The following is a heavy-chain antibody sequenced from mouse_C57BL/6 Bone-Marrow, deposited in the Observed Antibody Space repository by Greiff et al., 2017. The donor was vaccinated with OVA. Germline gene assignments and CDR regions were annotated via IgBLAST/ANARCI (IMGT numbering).Heavy chain of an antibody. CDR3: ARDPYYYGSSQYYFDY. CDR2: ISYDGSN. J-gene: IGHJ2*01. Sequence: VQLQQSGPGLVKPSQSLSLTCSVTGYSITSGYYWNWIRQFPGNKLEWMGYISYDGSNNYNPSLKNRISITRDTSKNQFFLKLNSVTTEDTATYYCARDPYYYGSSQYYFDYWGQGTTLTVSS. CDR1: GYSITSGYY. D-gene: IGHD1-1*01. V-gene: IGHV3-6*01.